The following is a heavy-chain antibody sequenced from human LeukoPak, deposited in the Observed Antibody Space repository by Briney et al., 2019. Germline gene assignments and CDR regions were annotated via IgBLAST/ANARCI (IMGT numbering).Heavy chain of an antibody. J-gene: IGHJ6*03. CDR2: INHSGST. Sequence: PSETLSLTCAVYGGSFSGYYWSWIRQPPGKGLEWIGEINHSGSTNYNPSLKSRVTISVDTSKNQFSLKLSSVTAADTAVYYCARLIVPGSGSYYYYYYYMDVWGKGTTVTISS. V-gene: IGHV4-34*01. D-gene: IGHD3-10*01. CDR3: ARLIVPGSGSYYYYYYYMDV. CDR1: GGSFSGYY.